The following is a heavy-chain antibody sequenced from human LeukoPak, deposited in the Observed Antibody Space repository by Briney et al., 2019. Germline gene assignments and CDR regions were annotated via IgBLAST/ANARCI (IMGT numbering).Heavy chain of an antibody. D-gene: IGHD1-1*01. J-gene: IGHJ4*02. CDR1: GYTFTGYY. CDR2: INPNSGGT. Sequence: GASVKVSCKASGYTFTGYYMHWVRQAPGQGLEWMGWINPNSGGTNYAQKFQGRVTMTRDTSISTAYMELSRLRSDDTAVYYCARDRKPRNWNYLNYWGQGTLVTVSS. V-gene: IGHV1-2*02. CDR3: ARDRKPRNWNYLNY.